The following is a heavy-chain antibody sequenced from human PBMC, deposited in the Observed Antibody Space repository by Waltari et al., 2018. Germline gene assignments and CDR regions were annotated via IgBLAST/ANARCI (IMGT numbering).Heavy chain of an antibody. D-gene: IGHD3-16*01. CDR1: GYSISSGYY. Sequence: QVQLQESGPGLVKPSETLSLTCAVSGYSISSGYYWGWIRQPPGKGLEWIGSIYHSGGTSYNPALKSRVTISVDTSKNQFSLKLSSVTAADTAVYYCARGRKDDYVWGTQWDYFDYWGQGTLVTVSS. CDR3: ARGRKDDYVWGTQWDYFDY. V-gene: IGHV4-38-2*01. J-gene: IGHJ4*02. CDR2: IYHSGGT.